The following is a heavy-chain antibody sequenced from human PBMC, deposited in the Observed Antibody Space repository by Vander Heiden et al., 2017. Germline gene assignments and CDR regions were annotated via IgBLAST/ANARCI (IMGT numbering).Heavy chain of an antibody. Sequence: QVQLVESGGGVVQLGRSLRLSCAAPGFSLSTYGMHWVRQAPGKGLEWVAVISYDGNNKYYADSVKGRFTISRDNSDSTLYLQMNSLGVEDTAVYYCAKVFNGYVQSSHYFDQWGQGTLVTVSS. D-gene: IGHD2-8*01. J-gene: IGHJ4*02. V-gene: IGHV3-30*18. CDR2: ISYDGNNK. CDR1: GFSLSTYG. CDR3: AKVFNGYVQSSHYFDQ.